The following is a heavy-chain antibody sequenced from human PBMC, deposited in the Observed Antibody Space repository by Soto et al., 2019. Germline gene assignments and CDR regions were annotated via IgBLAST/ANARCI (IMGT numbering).Heavy chain of an antibody. D-gene: IGHD7-27*01. J-gene: IGHJ4*03. CDR3: ARDTGLAPTVWGY. CDR1: GDSIRGGGHY. CDR2: VYHSGST. Sequence: QVQLQESGPGLVKPSQTLSLTCSVSGDSIRGGGHYWNWIRQFPGNGLEWIGYVYHSGSTHYNPSLRGRPTISIDTSKNQFSLRLISVTAADTALYYCARDTGLAPTVWGYWGHGTQVTVSS. V-gene: IGHV4-31*03.